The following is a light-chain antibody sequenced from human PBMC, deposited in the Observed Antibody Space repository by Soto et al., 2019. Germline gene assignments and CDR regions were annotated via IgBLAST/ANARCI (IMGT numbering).Light chain of an antibody. Sequence: QSALTQPPSVSGSPGQSVTSCCTGASSDVGSYNRVSWYQQPPGTAPKLMIYEVSNRPSGVPDRFSGSKSGNTASLTISGLQAEDEADYYCSSYTSSSTYVFGTGTKVTVL. CDR3: SSYTSSSTYV. V-gene: IGLV2-18*02. CDR1: SSDVGSYNR. CDR2: EVS. J-gene: IGLJ1*01.